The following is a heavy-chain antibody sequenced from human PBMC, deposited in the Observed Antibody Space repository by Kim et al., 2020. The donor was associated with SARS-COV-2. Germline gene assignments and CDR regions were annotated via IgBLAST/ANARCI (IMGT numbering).Heavy chain of an antibody. Sequence: GGSLRLSCVASGFTFSTYWMSWVRQAPGKGLEWVANIKPDASDKYYVDSVKGRFTISRDNAKNSLYLQMTGLIAEDTALYYCASLSTGDLSDKWGQGTLVTVSS. CDR3: ASLSTGDLSDK. V-gene: IGHV3-7*01. CDR1: GFTFSTYW. D-gene: IGHD3-10*01. J-gene: IGHJ4*02. CDR2: IKPDASDK.